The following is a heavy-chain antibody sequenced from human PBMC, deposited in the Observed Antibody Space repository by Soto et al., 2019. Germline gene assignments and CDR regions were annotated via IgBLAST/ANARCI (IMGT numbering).Heavy chain of an antibody. D-gene: IGHD2-2*01. CDR2: INSNNGNT. Sequence: SVKVSGKAFGYSFSRYGISWVRQAPGQGLEWMGWINSNNGNTKFAQKFQGRVTLTTDTSTNTAYMDLRSLRSDDTAVYYCARDRCSSSTCYLRYYYSSYGMDVWG. CDR3: ARDRCSSSTCYLRYYYSSYGMDV. CDR1: GYSFSRYG. J-gene: IGHJ6*02. V-gene: IGHV1-18*01.